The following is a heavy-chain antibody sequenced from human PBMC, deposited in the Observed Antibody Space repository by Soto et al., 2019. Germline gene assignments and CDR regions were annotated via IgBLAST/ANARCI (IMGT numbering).Heavy chain of an antibody. CDR3: ARRKGYCSSTSCYPGLGAFDI. Sequence: VEVTCNASGRTFGSYSIFCVRPDPRKGLEWVGGIIPIFGTANYAQKFQGRVTITADESTSTAYMELSSLRSEDTAVYYCARRKGYCSSTSCYPGLGAFDIWGQGPM. V-gene: IGHV1-69*01. CDR2: IIPIFGTA. CDR1: GRTFGSYS. J-gene: IGHJ3*02. D-gene: IGHD2-2*01.